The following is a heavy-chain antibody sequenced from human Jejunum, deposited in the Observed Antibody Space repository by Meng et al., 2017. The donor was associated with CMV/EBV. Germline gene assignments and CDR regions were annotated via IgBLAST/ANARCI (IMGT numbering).Heavy chain of an antibody. CDR3: ARDLDDYSNFMNY. V-gene: IGHV1-18*01. D-gene: IGHD4-11*01. CDR1: GYTFTDYS. Sequence: QVQLVQSGTEGKKPGASVKLSCKTSGYTFTDYSLNWVRQAPGQGLEWMGWISTYNGHANYAQKFQGRVTMTTDTSSSTTYMELRSLKSDDTAIYYCARDLDDYSNFMNYWGQGTLVTVSS. J-gene: IGHJ4*02. CDR2: ISTYNGHA.